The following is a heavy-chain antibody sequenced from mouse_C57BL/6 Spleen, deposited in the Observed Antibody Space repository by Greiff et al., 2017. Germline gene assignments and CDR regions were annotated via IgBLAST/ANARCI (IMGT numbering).Heavy chain of an antibody. Sequence: VQLKQSGAELVRPGTSVKVSCKASGYAFTNYLIEWVKQRPGQGLEWIGVINPGSGGTNYNEKFKGKTTLTADKSSSTAYMQLSSLTSEDSAVYFCAREGEAYGGQGTLVTVSA. CDR2: INPGSGGT. CDR1: GYAFTNYL. J-gene: IGHJ3*01. V-gene: IGHV1-54*01. CDR3: AREGEAY.